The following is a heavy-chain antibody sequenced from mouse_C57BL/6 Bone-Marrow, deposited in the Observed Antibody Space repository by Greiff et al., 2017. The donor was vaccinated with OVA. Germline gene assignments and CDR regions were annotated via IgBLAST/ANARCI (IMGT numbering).Heavy chain of an antibody. J-gene: IGHJ2*01. Sequence: QVQLQQSGPGLVQPSQSLSITCTVSGFSLTSYGVHWVRQSPGKGLEWLGVIWSGGSTDYNAAFISRLSISKDNSKSQVFFKMNSLQADDTAIYYCAREEGRRYYFDYWGQGTTLTVSS. V-gene: IGHV2-2*01. CDR3: AREEGRRYYFDY. D-gene: IGHD3-3*01. CDR2: IWSGGST. CDR1: GFSLTSYG.